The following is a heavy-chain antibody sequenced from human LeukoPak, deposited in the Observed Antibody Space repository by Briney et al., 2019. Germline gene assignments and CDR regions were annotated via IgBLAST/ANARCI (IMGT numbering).Heavy chain of an antibody. D-gene: IGHD4-17*01. V-gene: IGHV3-30*04. CDR3: ARDRLMTTVTTGWFDP. J-gene: IGHJ5*02. Sequence: GGSLRLSCAASGFTFSSYATHWVRQAPGKGLEWVAVISYDGSNKYYADSVKGRFTISRDNSKSTVFLQMNSLRVEDTAVYYCARDRLMTTVTTGWFDPWGQGTLVTVSS. CDR1: GFTFSSYA. CDR2: ISYDGSNK.